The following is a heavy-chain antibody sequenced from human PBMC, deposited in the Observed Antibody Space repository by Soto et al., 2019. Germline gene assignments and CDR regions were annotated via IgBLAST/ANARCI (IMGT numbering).Heavy chain of an antibody. CDR1: GFTFSSYG. J-gene: IGHJ1*01. CDR3: AKESWGTTEH. D-gene: IGHD4-17*01. V-gene: IGHV3-30*18. CDR2: ISYDGSNK. Sequence: QVQLVESGGGVVQPGRSLRLSCAASGFTFSSYGMHWVRQAPGKGLEWVAVISYDGSNKYYADSVKGRFTISRDNSKNTLYLQMNSRRAEDTAVYYCAKESWGTTEHWGQGTLVTVSS.